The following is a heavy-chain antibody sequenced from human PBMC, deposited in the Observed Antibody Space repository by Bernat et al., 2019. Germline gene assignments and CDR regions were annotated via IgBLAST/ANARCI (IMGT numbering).Heavy chain of an antibody. J-gene: IGHJ4*02. V-gene: IGHV3-30-3*01. CDR1: GFTFSSYA. D-gene: IGHD3-22*01. CDR3: ARGDPIVVVISLDY. CDR2: ISYDGSNK. Sequence: QVQLVESGGGVVQPGRSLRLSCVASGFTFSSYAMHWVRQAPGKGLEWVAVISYDGSNKYYADSVKGRFTISRDNSKNTLYLQMNSLRAEDTAVYYCARGDPIVVVISLDYWGQGTLVTVSS.